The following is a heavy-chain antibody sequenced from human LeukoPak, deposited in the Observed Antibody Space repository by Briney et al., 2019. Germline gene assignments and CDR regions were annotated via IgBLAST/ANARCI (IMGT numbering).Heavy chain of an antibody. J-gene: IGHJ4*02. D-gene: IGHD3/OR15-3a*01. V-gene: IGHV5-51*01. Sequence: GESLEISFRGSGSDFSIHWIAWVRPLPGKGLEWMGIIYPDDSDTTYSPSFQGQITISADKSISSAYLHLSGLKASDTATYFCARRGRVDYVGPQSYFDHWGQGSLVTVSS. CDR1: GSDFSIHW. CDR3: ARRGRVDYVGPQSYFDH. CDR2: IYPDDSDT.